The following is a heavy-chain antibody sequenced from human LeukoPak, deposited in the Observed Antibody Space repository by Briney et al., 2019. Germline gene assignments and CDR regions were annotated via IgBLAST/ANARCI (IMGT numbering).Heavy chain of an antibody. D-gene: IGHD2-2*01. CDR2: ISGSGGST. J-gene: IGHJ4*02. Sequence: PGGSLRLSCAASGFTFSSYAMSWVRQAPGKGLEWVSAISGSGGSTYYADSVKGRFTISRDNSKNTLYLQMNSLRAEDTAVYYCAKGRDIVVVPAWDYWGQGTLVTASS. CDR1: GFTFSSYA. V-gene: IGHV3-23*01. CDR3: AKGRDIVVVPAWDY.